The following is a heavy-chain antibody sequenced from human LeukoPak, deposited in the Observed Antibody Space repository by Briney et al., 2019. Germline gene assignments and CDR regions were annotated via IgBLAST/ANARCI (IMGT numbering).Heavy chain of an antibody. CDR3: ASSSIVGATIH. CDR1: GGSISSGGYY. D-gene: IGHD1-26*01. CDR2: IYYSGST. V-gene: IGHV4-61*08. J-gene: IGHJ4*02. Sequence: SQTLSLTCTVSGGSISSGGYYWSWIRQPPGKGLEWIGYIYYSGSTNYNPSLKSRVTISVDTSKNQFSLKLSSVTAADTAVYYCASSSIVGATIHWGQGTLVTVSS.